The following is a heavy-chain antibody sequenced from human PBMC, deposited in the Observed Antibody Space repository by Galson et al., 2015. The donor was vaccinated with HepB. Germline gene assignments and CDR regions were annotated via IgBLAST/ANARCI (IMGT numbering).Heavy chain of an antibody. Sequence: SVKVSCKASGYTFTSYYMHWVRQAPGQGLEWMGIINPSGGSTSYAQKFQGRVTMTRDTSTSTVYMELSSLRSEDTAVYYCARDAAYYYDSSARLGAFDYWGQGTLVTVSS. J-gene: IGHJ4*02. CDR1: GYTFTSYY. D-gene: IGHD3-22*01. V-gene: IGHV1-46*01. CDR2: INPSGGST. CDR3: ARDAAYYYDSSARLGAFDY.